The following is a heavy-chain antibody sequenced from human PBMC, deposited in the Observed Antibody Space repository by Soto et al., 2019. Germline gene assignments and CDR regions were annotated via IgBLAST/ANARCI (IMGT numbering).Heavy chain of an antibody. CDR3: ARAPSVSVWFDP. V-gene: IGHV3-7*01. D-gene: IGHD3-10*01. J-gene: IGHJ5*02. Sequence: VQLVESGGGLVQPGGSLRLSCAASGFTFRRYWMSWVRQAPGKGLEWVANIKEDGSEKHYVDSVKGRFTISRDNAKNSLYLQMNSLRAEDTAVYYCARAPSVSVWFDPWGQGTLVTVSS. CDR2: IKEDGSEK. CDR1: GFTFRRYW.